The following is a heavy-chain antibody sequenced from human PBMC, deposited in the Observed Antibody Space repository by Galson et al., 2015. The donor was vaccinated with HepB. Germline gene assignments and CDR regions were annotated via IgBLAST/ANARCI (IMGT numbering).Heavy chain of an antibody. D-gene: IGHD4-17*01. CDR3: AREGKTVTTDWNYYYGMDV. J-gene: IGHJ6*02. Sequence: SLRLSCAASGFTFSSYAMHWVRQAPGKGLEWVAVISYDGSNKYYADSVKGRFTISRDNSKNTLYLQMNSLRAEDTAVYYCAREGKTVTTDWNYYYGMDVWGQGTTVTVSS. CDR2: ISYDGSNK. V-gene: IGHV3-30*04. CDR1: GFTFSSYA.